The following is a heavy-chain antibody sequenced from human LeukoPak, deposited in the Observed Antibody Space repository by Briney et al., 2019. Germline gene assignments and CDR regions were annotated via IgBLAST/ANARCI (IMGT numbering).Heavy chain of an antibody. Sequence: ASVKVSCKASGYTFTSYAMNWVRRAPGQGLEWMGWINTNTGNPTYAQGFTGRFVFSLDTSVSTAYLQISSLKAEDTAVYYCARDISGAWLSDAFDIWGQGTMVTVSS. CDR1: GYTFTSYA. V-gene: IGHV7-4-1*02. J-gene: IGHJ3*02. D-gene: IGHD2-21*02. CDR2: INTNTGNP. CDR3: ARDISGAWLSDAFDI.